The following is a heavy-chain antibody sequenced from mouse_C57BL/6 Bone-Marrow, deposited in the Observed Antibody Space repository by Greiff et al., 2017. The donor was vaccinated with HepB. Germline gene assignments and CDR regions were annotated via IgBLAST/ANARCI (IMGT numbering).Heavy chain of an antibody. CDR1: GYSITSGYY. J-gene: IGHJ1*03. CDR3: ARETTTVVPYFDV. V-gene: IGHV3-6*01. CDR2: ISYDGSN. D-gene: IGHD1-1*01. Sequence: ESGPGLVKPSQSLSLTCSVTGYSITSGYYWNWIRQFPGNKLEWMGYISYDGSNNYNPSLKNRISITRDTSKNQFFLKLNSVTTEDTATYYCARETTTVVPYFDVWGTGTTVTVSS.